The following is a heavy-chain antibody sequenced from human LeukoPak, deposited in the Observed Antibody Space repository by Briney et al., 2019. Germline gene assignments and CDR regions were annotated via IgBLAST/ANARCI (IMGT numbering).Heavy chain of an antibody. D-gene: IGHD5-12*01. CDR2: IYYSGST. J-gene: IGHJ3*02. Sequence: SEILSLTCTVSGGSISSGDHYWSWIRQPPGKGLEWIGYIYYSGSTYYNPSLKSRVTISVDTSKNQFSPKLSSVTAADTAVYYCARARGDRGYAFDIWGQGTMVTVSS. CDR1: GGSISSGDHY. CDR3: ARARGDRGYAFDI. V-gene: IGHV4-30-4*08.